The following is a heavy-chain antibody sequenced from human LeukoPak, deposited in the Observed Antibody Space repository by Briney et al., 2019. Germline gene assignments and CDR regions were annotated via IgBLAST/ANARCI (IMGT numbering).Heavy chain of an antibody. D-gene: IGHD6-19*01. CDR2: IYSGGST. V-gene: IGHV3-66*01. CDR3: ARDPLDSSPAYYFDY. J-gene: IGHJ4*02. CDR1: GFTVSSNY. Sequence: GSLRLSCAASGFTVSSNYMSWVRQAPGKGLEWVSVIYSGGSTYYADSVKGRFTISRDNSKNTLYLQMNSLRVEDTAVYYCARDPLDSSPAYYFDYWGQGTLVTVSS.